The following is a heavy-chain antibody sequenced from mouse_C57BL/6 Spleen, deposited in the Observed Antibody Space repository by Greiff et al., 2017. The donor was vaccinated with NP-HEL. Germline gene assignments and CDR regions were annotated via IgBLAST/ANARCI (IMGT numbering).Heavy chain of an antibody. CDR3: ARSAYGYDGDWYFDV. CDR2: IYPGSGNT. V-gene: IGHV1-66*01. CDR1: GYSFTSYY. Sequence: QVQLQQSGPELVKPGASVKISCKASGYSFTSYYIHWVKQRPGQGLEWIGWIYPGSGNTKYNEKFKGKATLTADTSSSTAYMQLSSLTSEDSAVYYCARSAYGYDGDWYFDVWGTGTTVTVSS. D-gene: IGHD2-2*01. J-gene: IGHJ1*03.